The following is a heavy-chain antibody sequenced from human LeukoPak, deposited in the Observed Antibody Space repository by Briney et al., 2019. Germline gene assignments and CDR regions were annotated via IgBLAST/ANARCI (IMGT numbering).Heavy chain of an antibody. Sequence: SETLSLTCTVSGGSISSYYWSWIRQPVGKGLEWIGRIYTSGSTNYNPSLKSRVTMSVDTSKNQFSLKLSSVTAADTAVYYCARDLWIAAAGTRTSYYYYMDVWGKGTTVTVSS. CDR2: IYTSGST. D-gene: IGHD6-13*01. J-gene: IGHJ6*03. CDR3: ARDLWIAAAGTRTSYYYYMDV. V-gene: IGHV4-4*07. CDR1: GGSISSYY.